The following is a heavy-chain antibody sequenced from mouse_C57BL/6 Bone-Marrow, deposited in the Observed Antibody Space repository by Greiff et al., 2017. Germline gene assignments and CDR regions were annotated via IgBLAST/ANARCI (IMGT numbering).Heavy chain of an antibody. Sequence: QVQLQQPGAELVKPGASVKVSCKASGYTFTSYWMHWVKQRPGQGLEWIGRLHPSDSDTNYNQKVKGKATLTVDKSSSTAYMQLSSLTAEDAAVYYCAMGDGKGCDYWGQGTTLTVSS. CDR3: AMGDGKGCDY. CDR2: LHPSDSDT. J-gene: IGHJ2*01. CDR1: GYTFTSYW. D-gene: IGHD1-1*01. V-gene: IGHV1-74*01.